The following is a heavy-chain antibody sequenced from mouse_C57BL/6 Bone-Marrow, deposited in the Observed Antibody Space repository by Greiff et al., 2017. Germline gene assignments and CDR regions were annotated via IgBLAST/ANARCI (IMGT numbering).Heavy chain of an antibody. V-gene: IGHV3-6*01. J-gene: IGHJ1*03. Sequence: DVKLQESGPGLVKPSPSLSLTCSVTGYSFTSGYYWNWIRQFPGNQLEWMGYISYDGSNNYNPALKNRFTITRDTSKNQFFLKLNAVTTEDTATYYCACYGYYGVDVWGTGTTVTVS. CDR2: ISYDGSN. D-gene: IGHD2-3*01. CDR3: ACYGYYGVDV. CDR1: GYSFTSGYY.